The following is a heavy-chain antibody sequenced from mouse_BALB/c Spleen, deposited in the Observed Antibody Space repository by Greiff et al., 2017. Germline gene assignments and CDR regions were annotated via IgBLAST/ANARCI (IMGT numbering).Heavy chain of an antibody. J-gene: IGHJ1*01. CDR1: GFTFSSYG. D-gene: IGHD2-4*01. CDR2: ISSGGSTI. V-gene: IGHV5-6*02. Sequence: EVKLVESGGDLVKPGGSLKLSCAASGFTFSSYGMSWVRQTPDKRLEWVATISSGGSTIYYADTVKGRFTISRDNPKNTLFLQMTSLRSEDTAMYYCARGDYEGWYFDVWGAGTTVTVSS. CDR3: ARGDYEGWYFDV.